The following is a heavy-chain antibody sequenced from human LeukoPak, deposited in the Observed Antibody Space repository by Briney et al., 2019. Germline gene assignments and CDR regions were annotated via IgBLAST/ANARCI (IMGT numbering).Heavy chain of an antibody. Sequence: GGSLRLSCAASGFTFSSYGMSWVRQAPGKGLEWVSAISGSGGSTYYADSVKGRFTISRDNSKNTLYLQMNSLRAEDTAVYYCAKLWAAAAQIRGFDYWGQGTLVTVSS. V-gene: IGHV3-23*01. CDR2: ISGSGGST. CDR1: GFTFSSYG. D-gene: IGHD6-13*01. CDR3: AKLWAAAAQIRGFDY. J-gene: IGHJ4*02.